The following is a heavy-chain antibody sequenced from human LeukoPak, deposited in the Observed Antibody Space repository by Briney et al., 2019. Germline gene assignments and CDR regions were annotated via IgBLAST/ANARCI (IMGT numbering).Heavy chain of an antibody. CDR1: GFTFSSYS. J-gene: IGHJ4*02. CDR3: ARAPMSTPPVPDY. Sequence: GGXXXLSCAASGFTFSSYSMNWVRQAPGKGLEWVSSISSSSSYIYYADSVKGGFTISRDNAKNSLYLQMNSLRAEDTAVYYCARAPMSTPPVPDYWGQGTLVTVSS. V-gene: IGHV3-21*01. D-gene: IGHD3-10*02. CDR2: ISSSSSYI.